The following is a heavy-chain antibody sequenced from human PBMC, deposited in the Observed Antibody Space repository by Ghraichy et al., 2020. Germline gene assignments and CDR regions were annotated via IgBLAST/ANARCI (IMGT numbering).Heavy chain of an antibody. CDR1: GFTFSSYS. J-gene: IGHJ3*02. CDR3: ARDLGRGYIVLMVYAASRGAFDI. Sequence: GGSLRLSCAASGFTFSSYSMNWVRQAPGKGLEWVSYISSSSSTIYYADSVKGRFTISRDNAKNSLYLQMNSLRDEDTAVYYCARDLGRGYIVLMVYAASRGAFDIWGQGTMVTVSS. CDR2: ISSSSSTI. V-gene: IGHV3-48*02. D-gene: IGHD2-8*01.